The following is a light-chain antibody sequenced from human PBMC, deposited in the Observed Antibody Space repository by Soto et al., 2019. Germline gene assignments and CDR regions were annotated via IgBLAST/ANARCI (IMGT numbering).Light chain of an antibody. CDR3: QQYNNWPRT. CDR2: GAS. J-gene: IGKJ1*01. Sequence: EIVMTQSPATLSVSPGERATLSCRASQSISTRLAWYQQKPGHSPRLLIYGASARMPGIPARFSGSGSGTEFPLTISSLQSEDFAVYYCQQYNNWPRTFGQGTKVEIK. V-gene: IGKV3-15*01. CDR1: QSISTR.